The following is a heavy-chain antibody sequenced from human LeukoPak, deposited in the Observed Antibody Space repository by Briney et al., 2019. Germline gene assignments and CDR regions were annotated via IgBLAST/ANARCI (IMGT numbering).Heavy chain of an antibody. CDR3: ARGWYDFWSGYYGL. CDR2: ISSSSSYI. V-gene: IGHV3-21*01. CDR1: GFTFSSYS. Sequence: GGSLRLSCAASGFTFSSYSMNWVRQAPGKGLEWVSSISSSSSYIYYADSVKGRFTISRDNAKNSLYLQMNSLRAEDTAVYCCARGWYDFWSGYYGLWGQGTLVTVSS. J-gene: IGHJ4*02. D-gene: IGHD3-3*01.